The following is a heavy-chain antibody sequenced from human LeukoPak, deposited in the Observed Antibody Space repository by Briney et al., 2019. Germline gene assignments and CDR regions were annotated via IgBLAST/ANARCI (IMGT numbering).Heavy chain of an antibody. CDR1: GGSISGFY. J-gene: IGHJ6*03. CDR2: IYTSGDT. D-gene: IGHD3-10*01. Sequence: SETLSLTCTVSGGSISGFYWSWIRQPAGKGLEWIGRIYTSGDTNYNPSLKSRVTMSVDTSKNQFSLELRSVTAADTAVYYCARECGNGSGSYSPYYYYYMDVWGKGTTVTVSS. CDR3: ARECGNGSGSYSPYYYYYMDV. V-gene: IGHV4-4*07.